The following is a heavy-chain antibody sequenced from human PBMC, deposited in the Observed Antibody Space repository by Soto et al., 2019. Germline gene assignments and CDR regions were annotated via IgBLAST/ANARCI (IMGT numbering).Heavy chain of an antibody. V-gene: IGHV3-30-3*01. CDR2: VSYDESNK. J-gene: IGHJ4*02. CDR1: GFSLSDYA. Sequence: QVQLVESGGGVVQPGGSLTLSCAASGFSLSDYAMHWVRQAPGKGLEWVASVSYDESNKYYTESVKGRFSISRDTSKNTLELQMYTLRPDDTAVYYGARDGALPYACGWEFGMLDKWGQGTLVTVS. CDR3: ARDGALPYACGWEFGMLDK. D-gene: IGHD6-19*01.